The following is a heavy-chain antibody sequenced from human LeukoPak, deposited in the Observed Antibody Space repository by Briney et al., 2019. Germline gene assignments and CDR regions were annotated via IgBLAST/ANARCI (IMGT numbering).Heavy chain of an antibody. CDR2: ISWNSGKI. D-gene: IGHD5-18*01. V-gene: IGHV3-9*01. CDR3: AKETHTTMVPGYAFDI. CDR1: GFTFDDYA. J-gene: IGHJ3*02. Sequence: GRALRLSCAASGFTFDDYAIHWGRQAPRKGGEWGSGISWNSGKIVYADSVKGRFTISRDNAKNSVYLQMDSLRAEDTALYYCAKETHTTMVPGYAFDIWGQGTMVTVSS.